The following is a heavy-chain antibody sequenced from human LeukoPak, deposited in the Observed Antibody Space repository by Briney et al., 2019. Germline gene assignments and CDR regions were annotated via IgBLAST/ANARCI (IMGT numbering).Heavy chain of an antibody. CDR2: ITSSSNYI. Sequence: PGGSLRLSCAASGFTFSRYNMDWVRQAPGKGLEWVSSITSSSNYIYYADSVKGRFTISRDNAKNSLYLQMNSLRAEDTAVYYCARDEGITGTTLVFDYWGQGTLVTVSS. V-gene: IGHV3-21*01. J-gene: IGHJ4*02. CDR3: ARDEGITGTTLVFDY. D-gene: IGHD1-20*01. CDR1: GFTFSRYN.